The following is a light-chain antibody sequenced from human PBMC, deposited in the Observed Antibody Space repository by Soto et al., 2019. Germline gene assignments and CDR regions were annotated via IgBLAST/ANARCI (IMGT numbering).Light chain of an antibody. Sequence: EIVMTQSPATLSASPGERATLSCRASQSVSRSYLGWYQQKPGQAPRLLMYGASIRAAGVPDRFSGSGSGTEFTLTISRLEPEDFTVYYCHHYETFGQGTKVDIK. CDR1: QSVSRSY. J-gene: IGKJ1*01. CDR2: GAS. V-gene: IGKV3-20*01. CDR3: HHYET.